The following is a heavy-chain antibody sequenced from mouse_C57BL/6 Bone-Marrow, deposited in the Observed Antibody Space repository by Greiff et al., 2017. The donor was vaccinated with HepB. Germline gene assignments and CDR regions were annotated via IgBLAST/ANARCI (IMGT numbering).Heavy chain of an antibody. CDR3: TRRGGSFDY. D-gene: IGHD1-1*01. Sequence: EVQLQQSGTVLARPGASVKMSCKTSGYTFTSYWMNWVKQRPGQGLEWIGAIYPGNSDTSYNQKFKGKAKLTAVTSSSTAYMVLRRLTNEDSAVNYCTRRGGSFDYWGQGTTLTVSS. J-gene: IGHJ2*01. V-gene: IGHV1-5*01. CDR2: IYPGNSDT. CDR1: GYTFTSYW.